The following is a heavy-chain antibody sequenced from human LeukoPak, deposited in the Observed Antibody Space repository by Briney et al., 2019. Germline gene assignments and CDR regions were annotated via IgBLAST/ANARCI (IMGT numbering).Heavy chain of an antibody. Sequence: GGSLRLSCAASGFTFSDYYMSWIRQAPGKGLEWVANIKQDGSEKYYVDSVKGRFTISRDNAKNSLYLQMNSLRAEDTAVYYCARARYGYGPFDYWGQGTLVTVSS. J-gene: IGHJ4*02. CDR3: ARARYGYGPFDY. CDR2: IKQDGSEK. D-gene: IGHD5-18*01. V-gene: IGHV3-7*04. CDR1: GFTFSDYY.